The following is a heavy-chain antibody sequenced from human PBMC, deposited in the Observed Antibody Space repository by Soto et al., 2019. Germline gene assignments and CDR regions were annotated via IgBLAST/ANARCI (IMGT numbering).Heavy chain of an antibody. D-gene: IGHD4-17*01. CDR3: AKDYYSDPGYYYAMDV. Sequence: GGSLRLSCAASGFTFSSYSMNWVRQAPGKGLEWVSSISSSSSYIYYADSVKGRFTISRDNAKNSLYLQMNSLRAEDTAVYYCAKDYYSDPGYYYAMDVWGQGTTVTAP. J-gene: IGHJ6*02. CDR1: GFTFSSYS. CDR2: ISSSSSYI. V-gene: IGHV3-21*01.